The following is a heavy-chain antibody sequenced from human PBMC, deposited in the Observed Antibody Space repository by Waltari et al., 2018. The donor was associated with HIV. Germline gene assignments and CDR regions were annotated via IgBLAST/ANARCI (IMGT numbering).Heavy chain of an antibody. Sequence: QVQLVQSGAAVKKPGASVQASCKASGDTFTGYYMPWVRQAPGQGLAWMGWINPNSGGTNYAQKFQGRVTMTRDTSISTAYMELSRLRSDDTAVYYCARDQGGIAVAGTPGDYWGQGTLVTVSS. J-gene: IGHJ4*02. CDR1: GDTFTGYY. CDR3: ARDQGGIAVAGTPGDY. D-gene: IGHD6-19*01. V-gene: IGHV1-2*02. CDR2: INPNSGGT.